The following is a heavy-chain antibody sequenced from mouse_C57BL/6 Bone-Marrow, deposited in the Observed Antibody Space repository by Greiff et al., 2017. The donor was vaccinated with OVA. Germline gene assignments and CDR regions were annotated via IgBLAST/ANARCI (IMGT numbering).Heavy chain of an antibody. Sequence: QVQLKESGAELVRPGASVTLSCKASGYTFTDYEMHWVKQTPVHGLEWIGAIDPETGGTAYNQKFKGKAILTADKSSSTAYMELLSLTSEDAAVYYCTGPGNYDYAMDYWGQGTSVTVSS. CDR2: IDPETGGT. D-gene: IGHD2-1*01. CDR1: GYTFTDYE. CDR3: TGPGNYDYAMDY. V-gene: IGHV1-15*01. J-gene: IGHJ4*01.